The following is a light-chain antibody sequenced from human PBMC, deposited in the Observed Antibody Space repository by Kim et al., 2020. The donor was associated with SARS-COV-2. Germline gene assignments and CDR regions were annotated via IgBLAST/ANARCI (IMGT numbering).Light chain of an antibody. CDR3: ATHANSNYI. CDR2: EVT. CDR1: SSGFGGYGGYTY. J-gene: IGLJ1*01. V-gene: IGLV2-8*01. Sequence: QSALTQSPSASGSPGQSVTISCSGASSGFGGYGGYTYVSWYQQHPGNAPKLIIYEVTKRPSGVPNRFSGSKSGNTAFLTVSGLQAEDEADYYCATHANSNYIFGTGTKVTVL.